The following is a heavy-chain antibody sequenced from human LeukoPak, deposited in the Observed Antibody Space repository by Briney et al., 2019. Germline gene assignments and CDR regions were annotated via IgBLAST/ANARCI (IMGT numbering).Heavy chain of an antibody. CDR2: IYYSGST. D-gene: IGHD4-23*01. J-gene: IGHJ4*02. Sequence: SETLSLTCTVSGGSISSSSYYWGWIRQPPGKGLEWIVSIYYSGSTYYNPSLKSRVTISVDTSKNQFSLKLSSVTAADTAVYYCARLHGGKGQYYFDYWGQGTLVTVSS. CDR3: ARLHGGKGQYYFDY. CDR1: GGSISSSSYY. V-gene: IGHV4-39*01.